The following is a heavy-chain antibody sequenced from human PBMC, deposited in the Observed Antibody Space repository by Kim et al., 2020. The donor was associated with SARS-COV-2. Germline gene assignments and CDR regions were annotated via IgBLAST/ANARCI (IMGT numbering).Heavy chain of an antibody. Sequence: AETVKGGINISGDNSDNTLYLQMNSLRPEDTAVYYCARAAQYDQWYFDYWGQGDLVTVSS. CDR3: ARAAQYDQWYFDY. J-gene: IGHJ4*02. D-gene: IGHD6-19*01. V-gene: IGHV3-30*01.